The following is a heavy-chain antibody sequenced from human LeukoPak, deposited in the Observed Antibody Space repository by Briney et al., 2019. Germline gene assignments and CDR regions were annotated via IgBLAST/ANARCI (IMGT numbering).Heavy chain of an antibody. CDR3: ARSYDSSGYFSY. V-gene: IGHV1-69*04. D-gene: IGHD3-22*01. Sequence: ASVKVSCKASGGTFNSYAISWVRQAPGQGLEWMGRIIPILGIANYAQKFQGRVTMTRDTSTSTVYMELSSLRSEDTAVYYCARSYDSSGYFSYWGQGTLVTVSS. J-gene: IGHJ4*02. CDR1: GGTFNSYA. CDR2: IIPILGIA.